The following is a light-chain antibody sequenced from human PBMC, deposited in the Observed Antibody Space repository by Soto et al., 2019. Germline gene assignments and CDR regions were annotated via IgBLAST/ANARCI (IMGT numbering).Light chain of an antibody. CDR3: QVWDSSKV. J-gene: IGLJ3*02. Sequence: SCELTQPLSVSVALGQTARITCGGNNIGSKNVHWYQQKPGQAPVLVIYRDSNRPSGIPERFSGSNSGNTATLTISRAQAGDEADYYCQVWDSSKVFGGGTKLTVL. V-gene: IGLV3-9*01. CDR1: NIGSKN. CDR2: RDS.